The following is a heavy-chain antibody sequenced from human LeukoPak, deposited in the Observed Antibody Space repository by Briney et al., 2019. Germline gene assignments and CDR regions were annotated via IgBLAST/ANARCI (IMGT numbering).Heavy chain of an antibody. Sequence: SVKVSCKASGGTFSSYAISWVRQAPGQGLEWMGGIIPIFGTANYAQKFQGRVTITADKSTSTAYMELSSLRSEDTAVYYCARSESRYSSGTGWFDPWGQGTLVTVSS. J-gene: IGHJ5*02. CDR2: IIPIFGTA. D-gene: IGHD6-25*01. CDR1: GGTFSSYA. V-gene: IGHV1-69*06. CDR3: ARSESRYSSGTGWFDP.